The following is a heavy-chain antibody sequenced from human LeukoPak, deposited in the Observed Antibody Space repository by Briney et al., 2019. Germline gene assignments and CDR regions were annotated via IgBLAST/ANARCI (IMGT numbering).Heavy chain of an antibody. CDR1: GGPFSSYY. CDR3: ARGVYSSSWTPPGY. V-gene: IGHV4-59*01. D-gene: IGHD6-13*01. J-gene: IGHJ4*02. Sequence: SETLSLTCAVYGGPFSSYYWSWIRQPPGKGLEWIGYIYYSGSTNYNPSLKSRVTISVDTSKNQFSLKLSSVTAADTAVYYCARGVYSSSWTPPGYWGQGTLVTVSS. CDR2: IYYSGST.